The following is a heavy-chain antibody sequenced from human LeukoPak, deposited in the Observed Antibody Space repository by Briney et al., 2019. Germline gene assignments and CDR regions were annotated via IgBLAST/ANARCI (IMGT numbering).Heavy chain of an antibody. Sequence: SETLSLTCAVYGGSFSGYYWSWIRQPPGKGLEWVGEINHSGSTNYKPSLKSRVTISVDTSKNQFSLKLSSVTAADTAVYYCARGVTIFGVVIRSYYYWYMDVWGKGTTVTVSS. CDR3: ARGVTIFGVVIRSYYYWYMDV. D-gene: IGHD3-3*01. V-gene: IGHV4-34*01. CDR2: INHSGST. CDR1: GGSFSGYY. J-gene: IGHJ6*03.